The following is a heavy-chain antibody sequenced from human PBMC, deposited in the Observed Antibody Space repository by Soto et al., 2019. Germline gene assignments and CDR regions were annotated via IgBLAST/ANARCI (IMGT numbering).Heavy chain of an antibody. CDR1: GFTFSSYA. V-gene: IGHV3-23*01. Sequence: EVQLLESGGGLVQPGGSLRLSCAASGFTFSSYAMSWVRQAPGKGLEWVSAISGSGGSTYYADSVKGRFTISRDNSKNTLYLQMNSRRAEDTAVYYCAKRIAVACHAFDIWGQRTMVTVCS. D-gene: IGHD6-19*01. J-gene: IGHJ3*02. CDR2: ISGSGGST. CDR3: AKRIAVACHAFDI.